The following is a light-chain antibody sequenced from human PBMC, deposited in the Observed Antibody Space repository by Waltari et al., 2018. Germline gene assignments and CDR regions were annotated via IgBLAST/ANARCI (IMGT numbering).Light chain of an antibody. Sequence: HHVPTQSPSASASSQAPVQRTCTLRSWHSSNINAWHEQQPEQGPGYLMKVNSDGSHSKGDEIPDRFSGSSSGPERYLTISSVQSEDEADYYCQSGGHGTWVFGGGTKLTVL. V-gene: IGLV4-69*01. CDR2: VNSDGSH. CDR1: SWHSSNI. J-gene: IGLJ3*02. CDR3: QSGGHGTWV.